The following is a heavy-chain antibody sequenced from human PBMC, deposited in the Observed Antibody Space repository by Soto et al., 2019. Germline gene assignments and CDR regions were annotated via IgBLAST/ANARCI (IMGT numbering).Heavy chain of an antibody. Sequence: EVQLLESGGGLVQPGGSLRLSCAASGFTFPIYAMSWVRQAPGKGLDWVSTISAGGGSTYYADSVEGHFTISRDSSKSTLYLQMNSLRAEDTAIYYWAKNRHFSGSSGYYLDYWGQGTLVTVSS. V-gene: IGHV3-23*01. J-gene: IGHJ4*02. CDR3: AKNRHFSGSSGYYLDY. D-gene: IGHD3-22*01. CDR1: GFTFPIYA. CDR2: ISAGGGST.